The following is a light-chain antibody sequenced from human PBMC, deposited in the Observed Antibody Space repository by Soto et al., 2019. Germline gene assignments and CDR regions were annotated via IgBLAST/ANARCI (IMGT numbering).Light chain of an antibody. V-gene: IGLV2-14*01. CDR3: SSYTSSITVV. J-gene: IGLJ2*01. CDR2: DVS. Sequence: QSALTQPASVSGSPGQSITLSCTGSSSDVGAYDHVSWYQQHPGKAPELMIYDVSNRPSGVSNRFSGSKSGNTASLTISGLQAEDEADYFCSSYTSSITVVFGGGTKITVL. CDR1: SSDVGAYDH.